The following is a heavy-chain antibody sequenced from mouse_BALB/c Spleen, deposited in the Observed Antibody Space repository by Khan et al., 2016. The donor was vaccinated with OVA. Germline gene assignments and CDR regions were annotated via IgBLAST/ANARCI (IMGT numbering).Heavy chain of an antibody. CDR2: IGSDSKTI. V-gene: IGHV5-17*02. D-gene: IGHD2-12*01. J-gene: IGHJ3*01. CDR3: VSSRYWSWFAS. Sequence: EVELVESGGGLVQPGGSRKLSCEASGSPFSSFGMHWVRQAPEKGLEWVAYIGSDSKTIYYADTVKGRFTISRDDPKNSPVLQLTSLRSEDSAMYDYVSSRYWSWFASWGQGTLVTVSS. CDR1: GSPFSSFG.